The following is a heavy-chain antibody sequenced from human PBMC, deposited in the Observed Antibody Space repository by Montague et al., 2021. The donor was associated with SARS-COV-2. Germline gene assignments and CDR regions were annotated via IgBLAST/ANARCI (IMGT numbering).Heavy chain of an antibody. Sequence: SETLSLTCAVYGGSFSVYYWSWIRQPPGKGLEWIGEINHSGSTNYNPSLKSRVTISVDTSKNQVSLKLSSVTAADTAVYYCARMRFFDWPPHYYMDVWGKGTTVTV. J-gene: IGHJ6*03. D-gene: IGHD3-9*01. CDR1: GGSFSVYY. CDR2: INHSGST. V-gene: IGHV4-34*01. CDR3: ARMRFFDWPPHYYMDV.